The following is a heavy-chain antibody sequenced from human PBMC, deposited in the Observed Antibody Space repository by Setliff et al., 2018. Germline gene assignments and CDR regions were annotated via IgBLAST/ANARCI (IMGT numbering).Heavy chain of an antibody. Sequence: SETLSLTCTVSSGSISSGRYYWGWIRQPPRRGLEWIGSIYYSGSTYYNPSLKSRLTISVDTSKNLFSLKLSSVTTADTAVYYCASSSAPSVVLAADFDFWGQGTLVTVSS. D-gene: IGHD3-9*01. V-gene: IGHV4-39*01. CDR2: IYYSGST. CDR1: SGSISSGRYY. J-gene: IGHJ4*02. CDR3: ASSSAPSVVLAADFDF.